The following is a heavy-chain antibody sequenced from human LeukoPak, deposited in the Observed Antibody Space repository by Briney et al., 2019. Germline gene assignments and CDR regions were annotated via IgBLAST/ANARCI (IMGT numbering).Heavy chain of an antibody. D-gene: IGHD3-22*01. J-gene: IGHJ3*02. CDR1: GFTFDDYA. CDR2: ISGDGGST. Sequence: GGSLRLSCAASGFTFDDYAMHWVRQAPGKGLEWVSLISGDGGSTYYADSVKGRFTISRDNSKNSLYLQMNSLRTEDTALYYCAKDFGVYHYDSSVAFDIWGQGTMVTVSS. CDR3: AKDFGVYHYDSSVAFDI. V-gene: IGHV3-43*02.